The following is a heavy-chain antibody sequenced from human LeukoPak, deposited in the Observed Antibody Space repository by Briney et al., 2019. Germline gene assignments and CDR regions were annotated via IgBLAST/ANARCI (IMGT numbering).Heavy chain of an antibody. Sequence: PGESLKSSCKGSGYSFTTYWIAWVRQMPGKALEMMVVIYPGDSDTRYSPSFQGQVTLSAEQSISTSSLRWSSLQASDTVCYYCARALVVAATLTYWGQGCLVTV. V-gene: IGHV5-51*01. D-gene: IGHD2-15*01. J-gene: IGHJ4*02. CDR3: ARALVVAATLTY. CDR1: GYSFTTYW. CDR2: IYPGDSDT.